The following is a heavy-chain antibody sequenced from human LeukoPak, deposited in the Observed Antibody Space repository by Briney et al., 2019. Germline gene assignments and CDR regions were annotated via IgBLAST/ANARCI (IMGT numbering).Heavy chain of an antibody. CDR3: TTDSDYYGSGA. CDR2: ISGSGGST. D-gene: IGHD3-10*01. Sequence: GGSLRLSCAAFGFTFSSYGMNWVRQAPGKGLEWVSAISGSGGSTYYADSVKGRFTISRDNSKNTLYLQMNSLKTEDTAVYYCTTDSDYYGSGAWGQGTLVTVSS. CDR1: GFTFSSYG. V-gene: IGHV3-23*01. J-gene: IGHJ4*02.